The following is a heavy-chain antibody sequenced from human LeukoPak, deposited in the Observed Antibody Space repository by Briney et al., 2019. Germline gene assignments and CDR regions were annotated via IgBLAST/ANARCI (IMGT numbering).Heavy chain of an antibody. J-gene: IGHJ4*02. CDR2: MNPNSGNT. CDR1: GYTFTSYD. Sequence: ASVKVSCKASGYTFTSYDINWVRQATGQGLEWMGWMNPNSGNTGYAQKFQGRVTITRNTSISTAYMELSSLRSEDTAVYYCARDSQLRFLEWLSLDYWGQGTLVTVSS. D-gene: IGHD3-3*01. CDR3: ARDSQLRFLEWLSLDY. V-gene: IGHV1-8*03.